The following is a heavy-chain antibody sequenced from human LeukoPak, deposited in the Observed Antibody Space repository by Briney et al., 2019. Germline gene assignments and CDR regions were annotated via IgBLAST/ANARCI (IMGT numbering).Heavy chain of an antibody. CDR1: GFTFSNYW. Sequence: GGSLRLSRVASGFTFSNYWMHWVRQAPGKGLVWVSQIHRDGSIIDSADSVKGRFTISRDNAKNTLYLQMNSLRAEDTAVYFCARSHSDLVFDIWGQGTMVTVSS. CDR3: ARSHSDLVFDI. CDR2: IHRDGSII. J-gene: IGHJ3*02. V-gene: IGHV3-74*01. D-gene: IGHD6-6*01.